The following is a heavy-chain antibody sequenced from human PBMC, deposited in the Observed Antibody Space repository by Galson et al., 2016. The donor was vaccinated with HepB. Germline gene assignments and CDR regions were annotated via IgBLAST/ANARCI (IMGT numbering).Heavy chain of an antibody. CDR3: ARHTGNGWPFYSDL. D-gene: IGHD2-8*01. Sequence: SETLSLTFTVAGGSISSSDDYWGCIRQPPGKGLEWIGSIYSDGGSYYNPSLKSRVTMSVDTSKNYFSLKLSSVTAADTAVYYCARHTGNGWPFYSDLWGQGTLVTVSS. J-gene: IGHJ4*02. CDR2: IYSDGGS. V-gene: IGHV4-39*01. CDR1: GGSISSSDDY.